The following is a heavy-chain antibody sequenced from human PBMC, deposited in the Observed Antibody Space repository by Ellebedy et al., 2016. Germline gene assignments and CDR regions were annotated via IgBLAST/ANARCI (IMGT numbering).Heavy chain of an antibody. J-gene: IGHJ5*02. CDR1: GGSISGYY. Sequence: SETLSLXXTVSGGSISGYYWSWIRQAPGKGLEWIGYIFDSGSTQYNPSLQSRVTLSMDTSNNHFSLELSSVTAADTAVYYCARRLHHLSGPGSWFDPWGRGTLVTVSS. CDR3: ARRLHHLSGPGSWFDP. V-gene: IGHV4-59*08. D-gene: IGHD2-15*01. CDR2: IFDSGST.